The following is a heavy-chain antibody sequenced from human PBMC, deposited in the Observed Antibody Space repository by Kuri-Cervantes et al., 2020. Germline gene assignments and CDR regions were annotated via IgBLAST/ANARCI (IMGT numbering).Heavy chain of an antibody. V-gene: IGHV7-4-1*01. CDR1: GYTFTSYA. Sequence: ASVKVSCKASGYTFTSYAMNWVRQAPGQGLEWMGWININTGNPTYAQGFTGRFVFSLDTSVSTAYLQICSLKAEDTAVYYCATDSAPFHSDAFDIWGQGTMVTVSS. CDR3: ATDSAPFHSDAFDI. D-gene: IGHD2-15*01. CDR2: ININTGNP. J-gene: IGHJ3*02.